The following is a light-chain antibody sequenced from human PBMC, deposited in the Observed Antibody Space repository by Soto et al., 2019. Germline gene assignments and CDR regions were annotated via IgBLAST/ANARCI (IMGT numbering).Light chain of an antibody. Sequence: DIQMTQSPSTLSASVGDRVTITCRASQSISNSLAWYQQKPGKVPKLLIYGASTLQSGVPSRFSGSMSGTDFTLTISSLQPEDVATYYCQKYDSAPTFGPGTTVEI. CDR3: QKYDSAPT. CDR1: QSISNS. CDR2: GAS. V-gene: IGKV1-27*01. J-gene: IGKJ1*01.